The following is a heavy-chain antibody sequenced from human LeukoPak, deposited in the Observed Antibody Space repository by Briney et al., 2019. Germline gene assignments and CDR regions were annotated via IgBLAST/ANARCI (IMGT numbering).Heavy chain of an antibody. Sequence: SETLSLTCAVYGGSFSGYHWSWIRQPPGKGLEWIGEINHSGSTNYNPSLKSRVTISVDTSKNQFSLNLSSVTAADTAVYYCARERARVVTYNWFDPWGQGTLVTVSS. CDR2: INHSGST. CDR3: ARERARVVTYNWFDP. CDR1: GGSFSGYH. J-gene: IGHJ5*02. D-gene: IGHD3-3*01. V-gene: IGHV4-34*01.